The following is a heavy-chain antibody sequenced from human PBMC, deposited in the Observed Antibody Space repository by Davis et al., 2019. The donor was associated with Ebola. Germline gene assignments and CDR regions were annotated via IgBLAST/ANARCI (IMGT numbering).Heavy chain of an antibody. CDR3: ARGAKYSSSWYPNFDY. D-gene: IGHD6-13*01. CDR2: ISAYNGNT. CDR1: GYTFTGYY. V-gene: IGHV1-18*01. J-gene: IGHJ4*02. Sequence: ASVKVSCKASGYTFTGYYMHWVRQAPGRGLEWMGWISAYNGNTNYAQKLQGRVTMTTDTSTSTAYMELRSLRSDDTAVYYCARGAKYSSSWYPNFDYWGQGTLVTVSS.